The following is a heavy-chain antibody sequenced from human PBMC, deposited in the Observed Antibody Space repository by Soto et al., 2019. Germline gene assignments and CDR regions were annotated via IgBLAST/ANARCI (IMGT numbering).Heavy chain of an antibody. J-gene: IGHJ3*02. CDR1: GFTFSSYW. D-gene: IGHD6-13*01. CDR3: ARDRWGIAAAEGAFDI. V-gene: IGHV3-7*01. CDR2: IKQDGSEK. Sequence: QPGGSLRLSCAASGFTFSSYWMSWVRQAPGKGLEWVANIKQDGSEKYYVGSVKGRFTISRDNAKNSLYLQMNSLRAEDTAVYYCARDRWGIAAAEGAFDIWGQGTMVTVSS.